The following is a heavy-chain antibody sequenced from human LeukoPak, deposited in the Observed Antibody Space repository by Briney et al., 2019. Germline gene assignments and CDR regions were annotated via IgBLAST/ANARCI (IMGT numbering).Heavy chain of an antibody. Sequence: ASVKVSCKASGYNFSNCAMHWVRQAPGQRLEWMGWIDAANGNTKYSQKFHDRVTITRDTSASTAYMELSSLRSEDTAVYYCARGQQQWLALFDYWGQGTLVTVSS. CDR1: GYNFSNCA. CDR3: ARGQQQWLALFDY. CDR2: IDAANGNT. V-gene: IGHV1-3*01. J-gene: IGHJ4*02. D-gene: IGHD6-19*01.